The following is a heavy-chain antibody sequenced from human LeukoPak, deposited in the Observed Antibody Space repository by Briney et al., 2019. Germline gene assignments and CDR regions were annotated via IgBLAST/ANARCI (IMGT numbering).Heavy chain of an antibody. CDR2: ISSSSSYT. D-gene: IGHD3-9*01. CDR3: ARVALDYDILTGYYIPVFDY. Sequence: GGSLRLSCAASGFTFSDYYMSWIRQAPGKVLEWVSYISSSSSYTNYADSVKGRFTISRDNAKNSLYLQMNSLRAEDTAVYYCARVALDYDILTGYYIPVFDYWGQGTLVTVSS. CDR1: GFTFSDYY. V-gene: IGHV3-11*06. J-gene: IGHJ4*02.